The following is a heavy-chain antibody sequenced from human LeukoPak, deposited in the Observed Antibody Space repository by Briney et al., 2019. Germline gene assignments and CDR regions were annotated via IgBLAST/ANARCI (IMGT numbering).Heavy chain of an antibody. CDR3: AADRFRSGLTYYYDSSGLRGFDY. D-gene: IGHD3-22*01. CDR2: IVVGSGNT. V-gene: IGHV1-58*02. Sequence: SVKVSCKASGFTFTSSAMQWVRQARGQRLEWIGWIVVGSGNTNYAQKFQERVTITRDMSTSTAYMELSSLRSEDTAVYYCAADRFRSGLTYYYDSSGLRGFDYWGQGTLVTVSS. CDR1: GFTFTSSA. J-gene: IGHJ4*02.